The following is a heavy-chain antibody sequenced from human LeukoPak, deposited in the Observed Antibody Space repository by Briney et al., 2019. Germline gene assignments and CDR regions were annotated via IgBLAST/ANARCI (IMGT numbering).Heavy chain of an antibody. D-gene: IGHD3-3*01. CDR3: ARAPTIFGVVANYFDI. CDR1: GFTFSSYG. CDR2: IWYDGSHK. V-gene: IGHV3-33*01. Sequence: GRSLRLSCAASGFTFSSYGMHWVRQAPGKGLEWVAGIWYDGSHKYYEDSVKGRFTISRDNYNNTLYLQMSSLRAEDTAVFYCARAPTIFGVVANYFDIWGQGTLVTVSS. J-gene: IGHJ4*02.